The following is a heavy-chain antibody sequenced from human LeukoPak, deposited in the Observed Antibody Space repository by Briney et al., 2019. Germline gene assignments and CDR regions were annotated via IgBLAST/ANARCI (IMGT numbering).Heavy chain of an antibody. D-gene: IGHD1-26*01. CDR1: GFTVSSNY. CDR3: ARQYSGSYLTFYGMDV. Sequence: GGSLRLSCAASGFTVSSNYMSWVRQAPGKGLEWVSVIYSGGSTYYADSVKGRFTISRDNSKNTLYLQMNSLRAEDTAVYYCARQYSGSYLTFYGMDVWGQGATVTVSS. J-gene: IGHJ6*02. CDR2: IYSGGST. V-gene: IGHV3-66*04.